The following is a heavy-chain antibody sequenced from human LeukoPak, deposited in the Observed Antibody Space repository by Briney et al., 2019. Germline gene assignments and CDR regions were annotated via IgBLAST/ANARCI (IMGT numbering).Heavy chain of an antibody. V-gene: IGHV4-34*01. Sequence: PSETLSLTCAVYGGSFSGYYWSWIRQPPGKGLEWIGEINHSGSTNYNPSLKSRVTISVDTSKNQFSLKLSSVTAADTAVYYCARTRYSGYDFWRYYFDYWGQGTLVTVSS. CDR1: GGSFSGYY. CDR3: ARTRYSGYDFWRYYFDY. D-gene: IGHD5-12*01. CDR2: INHSGST. J-gene: IGHJ4*02.